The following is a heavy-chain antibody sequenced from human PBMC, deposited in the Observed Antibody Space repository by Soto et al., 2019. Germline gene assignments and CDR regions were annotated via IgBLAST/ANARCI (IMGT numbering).Heavy chain of an antibody. Sequence: QVQLQESGPGLVKPSGTLSLTCAVSSGSISSSKWWSWVRQPPGKGLEWIGEIYHSGSTNYNPSLKSRVTISVDKSKNQFSLKLSSVTAADTAVYYCGVALGEIAVAGNWFDPWGQGTLVTVSS. J-gene: IGHJ5*02. D-gene: IGHD6-19*01. V-gene: IGHV4-4*02. CDR3: GVALGEIAVAGNWFDP. CDR2: IYHSGST. CDR1: SGSISSSKW.